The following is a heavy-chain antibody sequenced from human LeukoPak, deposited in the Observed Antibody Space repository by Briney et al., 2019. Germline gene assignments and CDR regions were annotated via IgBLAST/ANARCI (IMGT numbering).Heavy chain of an antibody. V-gene: IGHV4-39*02. D-gene: IGHD6-13*01. Sequence: PSETLSLTCTVSGGSISSSSYYWGWIRQPPGKGLEWIGSIYYSGSTYYNLSLKSRVTISVDTSKNQFSLKLSSVTAADTAVYYCARDSPYSSSWYGWSDPWGQGTLVTVSS. CDR2: IYYSGST. CDR1: GGSISSSSYY. J-gene: IGHJ5*02. CDR3: ARDSPYSSSWYGWSDP.